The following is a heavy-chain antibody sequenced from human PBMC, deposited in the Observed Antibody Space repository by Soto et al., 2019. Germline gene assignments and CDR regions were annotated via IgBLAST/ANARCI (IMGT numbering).Heavy chain of an antibody. Sequence: GGSLRLSCAASGFTFSSYSMNWVRQAPGKGLEWVSSISSSSSYIYYADSVKGRFNISRDNAKNSLYLQMNSLRAEDKAVYYCASERYGDSVLNWFDPWGQGTLVTVSS. CDR1: GFTFSSYS. CDR2: ISSSSSYI. CDR3: ASERYGDSVLNWFDP. V-gene: IGHV3-21*01. D-gene: IGHD4-17*01. J-gene: IGHJ5*02.